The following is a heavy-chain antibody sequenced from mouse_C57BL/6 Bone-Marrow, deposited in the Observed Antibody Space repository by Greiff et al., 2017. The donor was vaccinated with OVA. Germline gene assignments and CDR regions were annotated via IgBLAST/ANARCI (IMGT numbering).Heavy chain of an antibody. CDR3: AREGSNYVYFDY. V-gene: IGHV3-5*01. D-gene: IGHD2-5*01. J-gene: IGHJ2*01. Sequence: EVKVVESGPGLVKPSQTVFLTCTVTGISITTGNYRWSWIRQFPGNKLEWIGYIYYSGTITYNPSLTSRTTITRDTPKNQFFLEMNALTAEDTATYYCAREGSNYVYFDYWGQGTTLTVSS. CDR2: IYYSGTI. CDR1: GISITTGNYR.